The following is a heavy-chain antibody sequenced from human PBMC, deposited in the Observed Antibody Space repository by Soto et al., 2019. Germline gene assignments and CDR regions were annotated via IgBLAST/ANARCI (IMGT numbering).Heavy chain of an antibody. CDR3: ARLSEYDSSGYYYYFDY. D-gene: IGHD3-22*01. V-gene: IGHV4-31*03. Sequence: SETLSLTCTVSGGSISSGGYYWSWIRQHPGKGLEWIGYIYYSGSTYYNPSLKSRVTISVDTSKNQFSLKLSSVTAADTAVYYCARLSEYDSSGYYYYFDYWGQGTLVTVSS. CDR2: IYYSGST. CDR1: GGSISSGGYY. J-gene: IGHJ4*02.